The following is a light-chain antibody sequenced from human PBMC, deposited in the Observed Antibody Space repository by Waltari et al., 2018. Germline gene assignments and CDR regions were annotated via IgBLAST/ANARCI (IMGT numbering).Light chain of an antibody. CDR1: ATNLGREY. V-gene: IGLV1-47*01. CDR2: MND. J-gene: IGLJ2*01. CDR3: AAWDDSLSGRVM. Sequence: QSVLTQPASASGAPGQRVTISCSGRATNLGREYVYWYRQPPGTAPTPLIYMNDQRPSGVPDRFSGSQSGTSASLAISGLRSEDEADYYCAAWDDSLSGRVMIGGGTKLTVL.